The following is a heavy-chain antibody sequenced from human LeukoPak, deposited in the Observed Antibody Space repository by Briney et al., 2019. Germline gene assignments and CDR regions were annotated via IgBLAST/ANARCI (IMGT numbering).Heavy chain of an antibody. CDR3: TTATAKSGSSWGGFDY. V-gene: IGHV3-15*01. J-gene: IGHJ4*02. CDR2: IKSKTDGGTT. D-gene: IGHD1-26*01. Sequence: GGSLRLSCAASGFTFSNAWMSWVRQAPGKGLEWVGRIKSKTDGGTTDYAAPVKGRFTVSRDDSKNTLYLQMNSLKSEDTAVYCCTTATAKSGSSWGGFDYWGRGTLVTVSS. CDR1: GFTFSNAW.